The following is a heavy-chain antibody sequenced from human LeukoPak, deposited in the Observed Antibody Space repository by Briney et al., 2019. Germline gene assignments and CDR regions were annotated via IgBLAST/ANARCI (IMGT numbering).Heavy chain of an antibody. V-gene: IGHV4-61*01. CDR1: GGSISSSSYY. CDR3: ARFRGSAKGDY. CDR2: LYYSGSN. D-gene: IGHD3-10*01. Sequence: SSETLSLTCTVSGGSISSSSYYWSWIRQPPGKGLEWIGYLYYSGSNNYNPSLKSRVTISVDMSKNQFSLKLSSVTAADTAVYYCARFRGSAKGDYWGQGTLVTVSS. J-gene: IGHJ4*02.